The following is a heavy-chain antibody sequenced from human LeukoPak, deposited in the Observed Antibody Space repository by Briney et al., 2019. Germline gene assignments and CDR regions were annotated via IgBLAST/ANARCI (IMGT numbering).Heavy chain of an antibody. CDR1: GFTFSSYA. D-gene: IGHD3-3*01. Sequence: GGSLRLSCAASGFTFSSYAMSWVRQAPGKGLEWVANIKQDGSEKYYVDSVKGRFTISRDNAKNSLYLQMNSLRAEDTAVYYCARGHYDFWRTFYYYYGMDVWGQGTTVTVSS. CDR2: IKQDGSEK. V-gene: IGHV3-7*01. J-gene: IGHJ6*02. CDR3: ARGHYDFWRTFYYYYGMDV.